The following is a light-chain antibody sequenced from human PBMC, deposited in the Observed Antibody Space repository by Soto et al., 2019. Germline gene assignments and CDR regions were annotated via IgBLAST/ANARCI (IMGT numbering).Light chain of an antibody. J-gene: IGKJ1*01. CDR3: QQYFEWPPMT. V-gene: IGKV3-15*01. CDR2: GAS. Sequence: EVVMTQSPATLSVSPGERDTLSCRAGETVATNLAWYQQKPGQAPRLLISGASTRAAGISDRFRGSGSGTEFTLTTSSLRSEDSAIYYCQQYFEWPPMTFGQGTKVDIK. CDR1: ETVATN.